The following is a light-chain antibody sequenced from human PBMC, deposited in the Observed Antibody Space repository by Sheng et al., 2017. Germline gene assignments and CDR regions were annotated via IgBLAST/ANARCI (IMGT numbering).Light chain of an antibody. CDR2: RAS. CDR1: QSVTIN. J-gene: IGKJ2*01. V-gene: IGKV3-15*01. Sequence: EIVMTQSPATLSVSPGERATLSCRASQSVTINLAWYQHKPGQAPRLLIYRASTRAAGIPARFSGSGSGTEFTLTISSLQSEDFAVYYCQQYYSTPYTFGQGTKLEIK. CDR3: QQYYSTPYT.